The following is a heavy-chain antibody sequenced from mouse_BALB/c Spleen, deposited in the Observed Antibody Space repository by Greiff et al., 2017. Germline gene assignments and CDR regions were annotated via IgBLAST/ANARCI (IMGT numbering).Heavy chain of an antibody. D-gene: IGHD2-4*01. Sequence: VHVKQSGPELVKPGASVKMSCKASGYTFTSYVMHWVKQKPGQGLEWIGYINPYNDGTKYNEKFKGKATLTSDKSSSTAYMELSSLTSEDSAVYYCAREGYDYSAWFAYWGQGTLVTVSA. CDR1: GYTFTSYV. V-gene: IGHV1-14*01. CDR3: AREGYDYSAWFAY. J-gene: IGHJ3*01. CDR2: INPYNDGT.